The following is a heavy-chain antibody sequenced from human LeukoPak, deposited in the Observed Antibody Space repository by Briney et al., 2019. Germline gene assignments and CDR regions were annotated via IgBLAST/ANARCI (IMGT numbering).Heavy chain of an antibody. CDR2: SRNKANSYST. CDR3: ARGFHSFDI. Sequence: GGSLRLSCAASGFTFDDYAMHWVRQAPGKGLEWVARSRNKANSYSTVYAASVQGRFTISRDESKNSLYLQMNSLITEDTAVYFCARGFHSFDIWGQGTMVTVSS. J-gene: IGHJ3*02. V-gene: IGHV3-72*01. CDR1: GFTFDDYA.